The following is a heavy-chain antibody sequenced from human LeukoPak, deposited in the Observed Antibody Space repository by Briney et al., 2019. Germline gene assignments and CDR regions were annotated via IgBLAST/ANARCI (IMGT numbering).Heavy chain of an antibody. CDR3: ARSAPISPRYCSSTSCTDY. J-gene: IGHJ4*02. Sequence: SETLSLTCTVSGGSISSSSYYWSWIRQPPGKGLEWIGYIYYSGSTNYNPSLKSRVTISVDTSKNQFSLKLSSVTAADTAVYYCARSAPISPRYCSSTSCTDYWGQGTLVTVSS. V-gene: IGHV4-61*01. D-gene: IGHD2-2*01. CDR2: IYYSGST. CDR1: GGSISSSSYY.